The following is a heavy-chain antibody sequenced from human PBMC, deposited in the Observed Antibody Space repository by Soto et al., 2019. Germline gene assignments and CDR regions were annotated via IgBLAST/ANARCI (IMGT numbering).Heavy chain of an antibody. CDR3: ARQRDYQFGMDI. CDR1: GYTFTGYW. V-gene: IGHV5-10-1*01. Sequence: EVQLVQSGAVVKKPGESVRISCKASGYTFTGYWISWVRQMPGKGLQWLGRIDPSDSLINYGPSFQGHVTISADKSINTAYLQYSSLKVTDTALYYCARQRDYQFGMDIWGQGTTVTVSS. CDR2: IDPSDSLI. J-gene: IGHJ6*02.